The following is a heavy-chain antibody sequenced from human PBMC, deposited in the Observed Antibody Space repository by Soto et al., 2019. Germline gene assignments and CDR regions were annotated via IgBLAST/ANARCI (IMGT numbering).Heavy chain of an antibody. J-gene: IGHJ3*02. CDR3: ANLSRRRIRPKKDAFDI. V-gene: IGHV3-23*01. D-gene: IGHD3-16*02. Sequence: GGSLRLSCAASGFTFSSYAMSWVRQAPGKGLEWVSAISGSGGSTYYADSVKGRFTISRDNSKNTLYLQMNSLRAEDTAVYYCANLSRRRIRPKKDAFDIWGQGTMVTVSS. CDR2: ISGSGGST. CDR1: GFTFSSYA.